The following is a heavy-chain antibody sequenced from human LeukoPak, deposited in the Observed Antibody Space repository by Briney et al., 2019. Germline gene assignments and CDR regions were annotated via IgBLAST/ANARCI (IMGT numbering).Heavy chain of an antibody. CDR1: GGTFSSYA. Sequence: VKVSCKASGGTFSSYAISWVRQAPGQGLEWMGGIIPIFGTANYAQKFQGRVTITADKSTSTAYMELSSLRSEDAAVYYCARAESDQYYFDYWGQGTLVTVSS. D-gene: IGHD2-2*01. V-gene: IGHV1-69*06. CDR2: IIPIFGTA. CDR3: ARAESDQYYFDY. J-gene: IGHJ4*02.